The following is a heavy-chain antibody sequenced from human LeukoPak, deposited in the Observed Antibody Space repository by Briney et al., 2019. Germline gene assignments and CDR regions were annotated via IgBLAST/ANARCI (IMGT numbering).Heavy chain of an antibody. CDR3: ASQADLYYGMDV. J-gene: IGHJ6*02. CDR2: ISYDGSNK. V-gene: IGHV3-30*03. Sequence: GGSLRLSCAASGFTFSSYGMHWVRQAPGKGLEWVAVISYDGSNKYYADSVKGRFTISRDNSKNTLYLQMNSLRAEDTAVYYCASQADLYYGMDVWGQGTTVTVSS. CDR1: GFTFSSYG.